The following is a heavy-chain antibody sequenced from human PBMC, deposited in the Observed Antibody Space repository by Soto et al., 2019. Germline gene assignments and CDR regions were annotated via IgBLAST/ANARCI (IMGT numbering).Heavy chain of an antibody. CDR3: ATQEVGGSYVYTFDP. Sequence: SETLSLTCTVSGGSITSSSYYWVWIRQPPGKGLEWIGSIYYSGSTYYNPSLKSRVTISVDTSKNQFSLKLSSVTAADTAVYYCATQEVGGSYVYTFDPWGQGPLVTVS. J-gene: IGHJ5*02. CDR1: GGSITSSSYY. D-gene: IGHD1-26*01. V-gene: IGHV4-39*01. CDR2: IYYSGST.